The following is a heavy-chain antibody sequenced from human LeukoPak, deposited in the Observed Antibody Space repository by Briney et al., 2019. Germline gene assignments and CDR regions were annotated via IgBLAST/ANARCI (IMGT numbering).Heavy chain of an antibody. V-gene: IGHV3-48*03. CDR1: GFTFSSYE. CDR3: ARADRFGGEVYYFDY. Sequence: GGSLRLSCAASGFTFSSYEMNWVRQAPGKGLEWVSYISSSGSTIYYADSVKGRFTTSRDNAKNSLYLQMNSLRAEDTAVYYCARADRFGGEVYYFDYWGQGTLVTVSS. D-gene: IGHD3-16*01. CDR2: ISSSGSTI. J-gene: IGHJ4*02.